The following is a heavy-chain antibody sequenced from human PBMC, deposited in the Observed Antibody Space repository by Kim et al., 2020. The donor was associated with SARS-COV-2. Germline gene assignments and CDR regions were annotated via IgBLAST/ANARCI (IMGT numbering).Heavy chain of an antibody. D-gene: IGHD1-26*01. V-gene: IGHV4-59*01. CDR3: ARVGATYFDP. Sequence: STNSNPSLKSRVTISVDTSKNQFSLKLSSVTAADTAVYYCARVGATYFDPWGQGTLVTVSS. CDR2: ST. J-gene: IGHJ5*02.